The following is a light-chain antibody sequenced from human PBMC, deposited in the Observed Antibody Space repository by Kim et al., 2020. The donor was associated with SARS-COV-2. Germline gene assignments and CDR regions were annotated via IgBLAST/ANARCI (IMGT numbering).Light chain of an antibody. J-gene: IGLJ2*01. Sequence: QSALTQPASVSGSPGQSITISCSGTSSDVGSYHLVSWYQQHPGKAPKLLIYDVISRPSGVSNRFSGSKSDKTATLTISGLQVEDEADYYCCSFAGSRNVIFGGGTKLTVL. V-gene: IGLV2-23*02. CDR2: DVI. CDR1: SSDVGSYHL. CDR3: CSFAGSRNVI.